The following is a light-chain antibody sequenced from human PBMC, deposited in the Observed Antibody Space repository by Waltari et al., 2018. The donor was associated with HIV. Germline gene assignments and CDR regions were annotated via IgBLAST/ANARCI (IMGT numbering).Light chain of an antibody. CDR2: GVT. V-gene: IGLV2-23*02. J-gene: IGLJ3*02. Sequence: QSALTQSASVSGSPGQSITISCTGTSSDVGAYTLVSWYQQHPCQVPKLLIFGVTKRPSAVSTRCSGSKSGNTSSLTISGLQAEDEADYYCCSYAGSGLVFGGGTKLTVL. CDR3: CSYAGSGLV. CDR1: SSDVGAYTL.